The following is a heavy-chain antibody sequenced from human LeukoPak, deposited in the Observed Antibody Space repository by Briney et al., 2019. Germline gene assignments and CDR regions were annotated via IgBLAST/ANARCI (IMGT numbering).Heavy chain of an antibody. V-gene: IGHV1-2*02. D-gene: IGHD5-18*01. CDR1: GYTFTGYY. CDR2: INPDNGVT. J-gene: IGHJ3*02. Sequence: ASVKVSCKASGYTFTGYYIHWVRQAPGQGLEWMGWINPDNGVTNYAQKFQGRVTITRDTSISTAYMELSSLRSEDTAVYYCARGYSYGYNDAFDIWGQGTMVTVSS. CDR3: ARGYSYGYNDAFDI.